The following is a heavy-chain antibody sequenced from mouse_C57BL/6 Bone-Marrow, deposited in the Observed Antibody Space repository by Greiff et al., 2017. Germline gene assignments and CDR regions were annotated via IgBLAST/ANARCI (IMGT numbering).Heavy chain of an antibody. CDR1: GFSFNTYA. D-gene: IGHD4-1*01. J-gene: IGHJ2*01. Sequence: DVKLVESGGGLVQPKGSLKLSCAASGFSFNTYAMTWVRQAPGKGLEWVARIRSKSNNYATYYADSVKDRFTISRDDSESMLYLQMNNLKTEDTAMYYCVRDWDGRDYFDYWGQGTTLTVSS. CDR3: VRDWDGRDYFDY. CDR2: IRSKSNNYAT. V-gene: IGHV10-1*01.